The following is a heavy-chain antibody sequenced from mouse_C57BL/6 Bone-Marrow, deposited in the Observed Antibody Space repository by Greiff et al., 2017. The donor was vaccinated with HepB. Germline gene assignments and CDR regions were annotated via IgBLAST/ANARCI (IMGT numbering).Heavy chain of an antibody. V-gene: IGHV14-4*01. CDR1: GFNIKDDY. D-gene: IGHD1-1*01. CDR2: IDPENGDT. CDR3: TLTTVVATPFDY. Sequence: VQLKQSGAELVRPGASVKLSCTASGFNIKDDYMHWVKQRPEQGLEWIGWIDPENGDTEYASKFQGKATITADTSSNTAYLQLRSLTSEDTAVYYCTLTTVVATPFDYWGQGTTLTVSS. J-gene: IGHJ2*01.